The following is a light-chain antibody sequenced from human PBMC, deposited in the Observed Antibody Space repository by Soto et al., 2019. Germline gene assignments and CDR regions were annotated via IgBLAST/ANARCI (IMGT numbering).Light chain of an antibody. CDR3: MQALQTPIT. CDR2: LGS. V-gene: IGKV2-28*01. Sequence: DIVMTQSPLSLPVTPGESSSISCSSSQSLLHSNGYNYLDWYLQKPGQSPQLLIYLGSSRASGVPDRFSGSGSGTDFTLKISRVEADDVGVYYCMQALQTPITFGQGTRLEI. J-gene: IGKJ5*01. CDR1: QSLLHSNGYNY.